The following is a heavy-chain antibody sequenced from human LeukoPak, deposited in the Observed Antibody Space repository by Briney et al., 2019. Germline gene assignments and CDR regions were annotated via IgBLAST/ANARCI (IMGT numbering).Heavy chain of an antibody. V-gene: IGHV4-4*07. D-gene: IGHD3-22*01. CDR2: IYLSGFSTSGST. Sequence: PSETLALPCTVAGGSLNNYHWTWVRQPAGKGLEGVGRIYLSGFSTSGSTNYDPSLSSRVTMSLDPSKKQFLLHVTSVPAADTAVYYCTRGYFVISGHHSYAPWGQGTLVTVSP. J-gene: IGHJ5*02. CDR3: TRGYFVISGHHSYAP. CDR1: GGSLNNYH.